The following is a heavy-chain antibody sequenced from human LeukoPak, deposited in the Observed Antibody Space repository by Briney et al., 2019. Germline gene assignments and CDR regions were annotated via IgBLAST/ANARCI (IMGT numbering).Heavy chain of an antibody. CDR1: GFTFSSYS. D-gene: IGHD6-6*01. J-gene: IGHJ4*02. CDR2: ISSSSSYI. Sequence: GGSLRLSCAASGFTFSSYSMNWVRQAPGKGLEGGASISSSSSYIYYADSVKGRSTSSRDSAKNSLYLQMNSRRAEDTAVYYCARDRTGIAARYFDYWGQGTLVTVSS. V-gene: IGHV3-21*01. CDR3: ARDRTGIAARYFDY.